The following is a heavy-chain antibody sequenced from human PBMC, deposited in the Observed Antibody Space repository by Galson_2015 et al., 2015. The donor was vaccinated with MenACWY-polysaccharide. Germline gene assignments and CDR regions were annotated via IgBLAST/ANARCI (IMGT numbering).Heavy chain of an antibody. D-gene: IGHD5-12*01. J-gene: IGHJ4*02. CDR3: ARVGYSGYDSRFEH. V-gene: IGHV4-4*07. Sequence: ETLSLTCTVSRGSIYSYYWSWIRQPAGKGLEWVGHISTSGSTIYNPSLKSRITLSLDTSNNQISLNLTSVTAADTAVYYCARVGYSGYDSRFEHWGQGTLVAVSS. CDR2: ISTSGST. CDR1: RGSIYSYY.